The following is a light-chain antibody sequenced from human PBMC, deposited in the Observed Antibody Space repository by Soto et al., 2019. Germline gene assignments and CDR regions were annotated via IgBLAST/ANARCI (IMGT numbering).Light chain of an antibody. CDR2: DSS. CDR3: QQRANWPPT. J-gene: IGKJ5*01. CDR1: QSVETY. V-gene: IGKV3-11*01. Sequence: ETVLTQSPATLSLSPGERATLSCRASQSVETYLAWYQQKPGQPPRLLIFDSSNRATGIPARFSCSGSGTDFPTTISRLEPEDFAVYYCQQRANWPPTFGQGTRLEIK.